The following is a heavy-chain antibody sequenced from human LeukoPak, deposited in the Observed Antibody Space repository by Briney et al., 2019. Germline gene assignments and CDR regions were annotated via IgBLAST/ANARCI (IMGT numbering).Heavy chain of an antibody. Sequence: PSETLSLTCTVSGGSISSGDYYWSWIRQPPGKGLDWIGYIYYSGSTYYKPSLKSRVTISVDTSKNQFSLKLSSVTAADTAVYYCARGLRYFDWLLSASWFDPWGQGTLVTVSS. CDR1: GGSISSGDYY. V-gene: IGHV4-30-4*01. D-gene: IGHD3-9*01. CDR3: ARGLRYFDWLLSASWFDP. J-gene: IGHJ5*02. CDR2: IYYSGST.